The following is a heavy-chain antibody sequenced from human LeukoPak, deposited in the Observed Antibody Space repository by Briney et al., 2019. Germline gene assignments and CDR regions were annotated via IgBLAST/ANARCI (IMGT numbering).Heavy chain of an antibody. Sequence: GGSLRLSCAASGFTFSSYWMSGVGQAPGKGREWVANIKQDGSEKYYVDSVKGRFTISRDNAKNSLYLQMNSLRAEDTAVYYCARVALYYFDYWGQGTLVTVSS. V-gene: IGHV3-7*01. CDR1: GFTFSSYW. CDR3: ARVALYYFDY. J-gene: IGHJ4*02. CDR2: IKQDGSEK. D-gene: IGHD3-3*02.